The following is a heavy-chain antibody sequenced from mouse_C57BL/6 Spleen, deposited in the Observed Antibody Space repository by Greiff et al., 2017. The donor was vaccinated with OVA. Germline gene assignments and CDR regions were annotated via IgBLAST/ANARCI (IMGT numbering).Heavy chain of an antibody. J-gene: IGHJ1*03. D-gene: IGHD4-1*02. Sequence: EVQVVESGGGLVKPGGSLKLSCAASGFTFSSSAMSWVRPTPEKRLEWVATISDGGSYTYYPDNVKGRFTISRDNAKNNLYLQMSHLKSEDTAMYYCARDASTGTSWYFDVWGTGTTVTVSS. CDR3: ARDASTGTSWYFDV. CDR1: GFTFSSSA. CDR2: ISDGGSYT. V-gene: IGHV5-4*01.